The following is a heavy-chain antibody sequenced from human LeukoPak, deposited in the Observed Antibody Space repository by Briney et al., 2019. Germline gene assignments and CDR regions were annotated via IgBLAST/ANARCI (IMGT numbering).Heavy chain of an antibody. D-gene: IGHD3-22*01. Sequence: GGSLRLSCAASGFTFSSYSMNWVRQAPGKGLAWVSSISSTTSYINYADSVRGRFTISRDNAKNSLYLQVNSLRAEDTAVYYCASSGYEDYWGQGTLVTVSS. V-gene: IGHV3-21*01. J-gene: IGHJ4*02. CDR1: GFTFSSYS. CDR3: ASSGYEDY. CDR2: ISSTTSYI.